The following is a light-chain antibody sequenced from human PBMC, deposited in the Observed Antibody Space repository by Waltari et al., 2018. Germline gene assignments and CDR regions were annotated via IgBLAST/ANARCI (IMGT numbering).Light chain of an antibody. CDR2: DAS. V-gene: IGKV1-33*01. CDR1: QDFSIY. Sequence: DIQMTQSPSSMSSSVGDRVPITGPASQDFSIYLSWYQQKPGKAPKVLIYDASNLETGVPSRFTGSRSGTDFTFTISSLQPEDIATYYCQQYKDPPRTFGQGTKVEVK. J-gene: IGKJ1*01. CDR3: QQYKDPPRT.